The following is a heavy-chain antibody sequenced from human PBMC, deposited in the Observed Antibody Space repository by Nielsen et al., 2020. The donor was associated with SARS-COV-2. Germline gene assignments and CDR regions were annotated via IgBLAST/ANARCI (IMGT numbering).Heavy chain of an antibody. CDR3: TRGVGGWFDP. CDR2: IGAAGDT. J-gene: IGHJ5*02. CDR1: GFTISNYD. D-gene: IGHD3-10*01. Sequence: GESLKISCAAYGFTISNYDMHWVRQAAGKGLEWVSSIGAAGDTFYAGSVRGRFTISREDVENSLHLQMNSLRAGDMAVYFCTRGVGGWFDPWGQGTLVTVS. V-gene: IGHV3-13*01.